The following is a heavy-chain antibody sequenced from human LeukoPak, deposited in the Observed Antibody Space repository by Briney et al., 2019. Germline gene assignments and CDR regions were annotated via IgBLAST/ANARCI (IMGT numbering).Heavy chain of an antibody. CDR3: ARDRYWFDP. V-gene: IGHV3-11*04. J-gene: IGHJ5*02. D-gene: IGHD3-16*02. Sequence: PGGSLRLSCAASGFTFSDYYMSWIRQAPGKGLEWVSYISSGSTIYYADSVKGRFTISRDNAKNSLYLQMNSLRAEDTAVYYCARDRYWFDPWGQGTLVTVSS. CDR2: ISSGSTI. CDR1: GFTFSDYY.